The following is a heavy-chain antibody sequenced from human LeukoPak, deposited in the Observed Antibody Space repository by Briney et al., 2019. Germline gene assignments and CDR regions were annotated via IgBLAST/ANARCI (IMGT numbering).Heavy chain of an antibody. CDR2: INPSGGST. CDR3: ARVLVLRFLEWADYYGMDV. J-gene: IGHJ6*02. Sequence: AASVKVSCKASGGTFSSYAISWVRQAPGQGLEWMGIINPSGGSTSYAQKFQGRVTMTRDTSTSTVYMELSSLRSEDTAVYYCARVLVLRFLEWADYYGMDVWGQGTTVTVSS. V-gene: IGHV1-46*01. D-gene: IGHD3-3*01. CDR1: GGTFSSYA.